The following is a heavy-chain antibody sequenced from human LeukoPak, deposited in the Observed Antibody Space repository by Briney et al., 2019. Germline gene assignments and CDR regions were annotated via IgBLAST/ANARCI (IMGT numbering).Heavy chain of an antibody. CDR1: GFTFSSYA. Sequence: GGSLRLSCAASGFTFSSYAMSWVRQAPGKGLEWVSAICGSGGSTYFADSVKGRFTISRDNSKNTLDLQMNSLRAEDTAVYYCAKAPYESTVYYYYDYWGQGTLVTVSS. J-gene: IGHJ4*02. CDR2: ICGSGGST. CDR3: AKAPYESTVYYYYDY. V-gene: IGHV3-23*01. D-gene: IGHD3-22*01.